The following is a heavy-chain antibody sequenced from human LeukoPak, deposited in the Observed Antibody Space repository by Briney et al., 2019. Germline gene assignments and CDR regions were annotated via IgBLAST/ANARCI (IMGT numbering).Heavy chain of an antibody. CDR2: IYYSGST. Sequence: SETLSLTCTVSGGSLSSGDYYWGWVRQPPGTGLEWIGYIYYSGSTYYNPSLKSRVTISVDTSKNQFSLKLSSVTAADTAVYYCARAGPLTGYYFDYWGQGTLVTVSS. D-gene: IGHD7-27*01. J-gene: IGHJ4*02. CDR1: GGSLSSGDYY. V-gene: IGHV4-30-4*01. CDR3: ARAGPLTGYYFDY.